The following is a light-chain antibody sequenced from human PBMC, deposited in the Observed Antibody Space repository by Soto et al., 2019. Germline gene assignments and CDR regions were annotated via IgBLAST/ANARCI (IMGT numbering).Light chain of an antibody. CDR2: EVS. Sequence: QSALTQPASVSGSPGQSITISCTGTGSDVGGYNYVSWYQQHPGKAPKLMIYEVSNRPSGVSNRFSGSKSGNTASLTISGPPVKDEADYYCSSYTSSSSLNWVFGGGTKLTVL. J-gene: IGLJ3*02. V-gene: IGLV2-14*01. CDR3: SSYTSSSSLNWV. CDR1: GSDVGGYNY.